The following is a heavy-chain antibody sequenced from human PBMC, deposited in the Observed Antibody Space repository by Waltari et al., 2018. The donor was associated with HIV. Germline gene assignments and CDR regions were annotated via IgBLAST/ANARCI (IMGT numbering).Heavy chain of an antibody. V-gene: IGHV4-39*07. CDR2: IYYSGST. Sequence: QLQLQESGPGLVQPSETLSLTCTVSGGSISSSSYYWGWIRQPPGKGLEWIGSIYYSGSTYYNPSLKSRVTISVDTSKNQFSLKLSSVTAADTAVYYCARVSYGSGGPDYWGQGTLVTVSS. D-gene: IGHD3-10*01. J-gene: IGHJ4*02. CDR1: GGSISSSSYY. CDR3: ARVSYGSGGPDY.